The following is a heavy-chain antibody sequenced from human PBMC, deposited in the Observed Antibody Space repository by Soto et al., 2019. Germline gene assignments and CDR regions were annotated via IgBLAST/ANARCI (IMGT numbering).Heavy chain of an antibody. Sequence: SETLSLTCSVSGASISSNFWSWVRQPPGKGLEWIGYIYFGGTTQSNPSLKGRATISLDTSKNQFTLNLASVSAADTAVYYCARVHHYYDSSGYPYYFDYWGQGTLVTVS. CDR3: ARVHHYYDSSGYPYYFDY. V-gene: IGHV4-59*12. CDR1: GASISSNF. J-gene: IGHJ4*02. D-gene: IGHD3-22*01. CDR2: IYFGGTT.